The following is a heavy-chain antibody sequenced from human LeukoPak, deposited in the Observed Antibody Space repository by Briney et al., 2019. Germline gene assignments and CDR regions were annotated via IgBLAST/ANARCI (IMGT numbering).Heavy chain of an antibody. CDR1: GYSINSGYF. CDR3: ATLTMVRGVIVDY. D-gene: IGHD3-10*01. Sequence: SGTLSLTCTVFGYSINSGYFWGWVRQPPGKGPEWIGSIFHTGDVYYNPSLKSRVTISVDTSKNQFSLKLSSVTAADTAVYYCATLTMVRGVIVDYWGQGTLVTVSS. J-gene: IGHJ4*02. V-gene: IGHV4-38-2*02. CDR2: IFHTGDV.